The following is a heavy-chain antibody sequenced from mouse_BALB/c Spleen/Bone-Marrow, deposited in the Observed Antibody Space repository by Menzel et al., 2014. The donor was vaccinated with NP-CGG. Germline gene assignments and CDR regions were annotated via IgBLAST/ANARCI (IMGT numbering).Heavy chain of an antibody. J-gene: IGHJ4*01. CDR1: GYTFSNYW. V-gene: IGHV1-9*01. Sequence: VQLQQSGAELMKPGASVKISCKATGYTFSNYWIEWIKQRPGHGLEWIGEILPGSGSSNYNEKLKGEATFTADTSSNTAYMQLSSLTSEDYAVYYCSRTADGYYYAMDYWGQGTSVTVSS. CDR2: ILPGSGSS. CDR3: SRTADGYYYAMDY. D-gene: IGHD2-3*01.